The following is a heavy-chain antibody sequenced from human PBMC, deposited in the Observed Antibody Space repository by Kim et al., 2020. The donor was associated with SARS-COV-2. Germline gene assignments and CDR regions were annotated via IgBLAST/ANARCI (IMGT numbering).Heavy chain of an antibody. D-gene: IGHD3-10*01. Sequence: AASVSGRFTISRDNSKNTLFLQMDSLRVDDTAVYYCAKDLLYVPGRGYFDSWGQGVLVTVSS. V-gene: IGHV3-23*03. CDR3: AKDLLYVPGRGYFDS. J-gene: IGHJ4*02.